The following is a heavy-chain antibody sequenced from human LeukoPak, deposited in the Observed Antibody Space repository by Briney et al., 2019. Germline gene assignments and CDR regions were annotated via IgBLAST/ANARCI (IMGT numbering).Heavy chain of an antibody. CDR1: GFTFSSYE. V-gene: IGHV3-48*03. CDR2: ISSSGSTI. J-gene: IGHJ4*02. CDR3: ARDLWDFWSGFDY. Sequence: GGSLRLSCAASGFTFSSYEMTWVRQAPGQGLEWVSYISSSGSTIYYADSVKGRFTISRDNAKNSLYLQMNSLRAEDTAVYYCARDLWDFWSGFDYWGQGTLVTVSS. D-gene: IGHD3-3*01.